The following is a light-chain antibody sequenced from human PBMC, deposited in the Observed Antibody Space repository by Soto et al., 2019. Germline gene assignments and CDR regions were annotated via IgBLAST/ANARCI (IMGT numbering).Light chain of an antibody. CDR1: NSNIGSNT. Sequence: QSVLPQPPSASGTPGQRVTISCSGSNSNIGSNTVNWYQQLPKTAPTLLIYSNNQRPSGVPDRFSGSKSGTSASLAISGLQSEDEADYYCAAWDDSLSGLVFGGGTKLTVL. CDR3: AAWDDSLSGLV. V-gene: IGLV1-44*01. CDR2: SNN. J-gene: IGLJ2*01.